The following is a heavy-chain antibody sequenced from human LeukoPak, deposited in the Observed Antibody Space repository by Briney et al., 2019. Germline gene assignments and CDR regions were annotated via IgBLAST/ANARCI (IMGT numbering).Heavy chain of an antibody. CDR2: ISGSGVNT. CDR3: ARDTSYNYGAHAMDV. V-gene: IGHV3-23*01. Sequence: GGSLRLSCSASGFTFDNYAMNWVHQAQGKGLEWVLGISGSGVNTYYADSVKGRFTISRDNSKNTLYLQLNSLRGEDTAIYYCARDTSYNYGAHAMDVWGQGTTVTVSS. CDR1: GFTFDNYA. D-gene: IGHD4/OR15-4a*01. J-gene: IGHJ6*02.